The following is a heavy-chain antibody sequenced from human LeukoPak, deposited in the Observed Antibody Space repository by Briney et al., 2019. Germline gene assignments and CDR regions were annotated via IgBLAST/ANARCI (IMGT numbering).Heavy chain of an antibody. CDR1: GGSISSSSYY. J-gene: IGHJ4*02. D-gene: IGHD3-10*01. CDR2: IYYSGST. CDR3: ARRITMVRGVTRFDY. Sequence: PSETLSLTCTVSGGSISSSSYYWGWIRQPPGKGLEWIGSIYYSGSTYYNPSLKSRVTISEDTSKNQLSLRLSSVTSADTAVYYCARRITMVRGVTRFDYWGQGTLVTVSS. V-gene: IGHV4-39*07.